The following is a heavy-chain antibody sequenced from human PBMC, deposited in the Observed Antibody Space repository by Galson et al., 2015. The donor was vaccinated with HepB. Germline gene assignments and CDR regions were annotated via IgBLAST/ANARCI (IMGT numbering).Heavy chain of an antibody. V-gene: IGHV1-2*02. J-gene: IGHJ4*02. CDR2: INLNSGGT. Sequence: SVKVSCKASGYTFTGYYMHWVRQAPGQGLEWMGWINLNSGGTNYAQKFQGRVTMTRDTSISTAYMELSRPRSDDTAVYYCARETAVAGEIDYWGQGTLVTVSS. D-gene: IGHD6-19*01. CDR3: ARETAVAGEIDY. CDR1: GYTFTGYY.